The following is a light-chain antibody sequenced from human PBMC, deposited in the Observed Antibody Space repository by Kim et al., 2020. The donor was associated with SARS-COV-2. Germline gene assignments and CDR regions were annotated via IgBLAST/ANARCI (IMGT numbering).Light chain of an antibody. Sequence: CSRGERATHSCGASQSVGNSLASFHLRPGQAPRLLIFETSDSATGMPARFSGSGSGTAFTLTISSLEPEDFAVYYCQQRYNGPLTFGGGTKVEIK. CDR2: ETS. J-gene: IGKJ4*01. CDR1: QSVGNS. V-gene: IGKV3-11*01. CDR3: QQRYNGPLT.